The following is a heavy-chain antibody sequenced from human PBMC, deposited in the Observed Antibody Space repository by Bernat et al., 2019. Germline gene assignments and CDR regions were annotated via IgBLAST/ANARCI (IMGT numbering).Heavy chain of an antibody. CDR1: GFTFSDYY. J-gene: IGHJ6*03. Sequence: QVQLVESGGGLVKPGGSLRLSCAASGFTFSDYYMSWIRQAPGKGLDWVSYISSSSSYSNYGDSVKGRFNISRDNAKYSLYLQINSVREEDTAVYYCARGSSSSAPYMEVWGKGTTVTVS. CDR2: ISSSSSYS. V-gene: IGHV3-11*05. CDR3: ARGSSSSAPYMEV.